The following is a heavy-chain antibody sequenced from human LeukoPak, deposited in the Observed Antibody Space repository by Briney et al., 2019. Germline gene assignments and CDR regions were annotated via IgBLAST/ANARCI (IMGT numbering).Heavy chain of an antibody. D-gene: IGHD6-19*01. CDR2: IYHSGST. CDR3: ARDHGSGIAVAGYNWFDP. J-gene: IGHJ5*02. Sequence: SGTLSLTCAVSGGSISSSNWWSWVRQPPGQGLEWIGEIYHSGSTNYNPSLKSRVTISVDTSKNQFSLKLSSVTAADTAVYYCARDHGSGIAVAGYNWFDPWGQGTLVTVSS. CDR1: GGSISSSNW. V-gene: IGHV4-4*02.